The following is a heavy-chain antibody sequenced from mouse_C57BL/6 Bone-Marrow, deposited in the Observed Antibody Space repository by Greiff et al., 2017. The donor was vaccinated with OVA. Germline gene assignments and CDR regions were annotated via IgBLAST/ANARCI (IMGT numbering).Heavy chain of an antibody. CDR3: ARKAYYINWDYFDY. J-gene: IGHJ2*01. CDR1: GYTFTSYW. D-gene: IGHD2-5*01. Sequence: VQLQQPGAELVRPGSSVKLSCKASGYTFTSYWMHWVKQRPIQGLEWIGNIDPSDSETHYNQKFKDKATLTVDKSSSTAYMQLSSLTSEDSAVYYCARKAYYINWDYFDYWGQGTTLTVSS. V-gene: IGHV1-52*01. CDR2: IDPSDSET.